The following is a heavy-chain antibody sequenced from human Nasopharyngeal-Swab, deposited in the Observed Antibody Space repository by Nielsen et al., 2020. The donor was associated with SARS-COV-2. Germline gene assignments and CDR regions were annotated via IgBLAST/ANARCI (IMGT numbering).Heavy chain of an antibody. D-gene: IGHD3-3*01. Sequence: GESLKISCAASGFTFSTAMSWVRQAPGKGLECVSGIGGSGVKIYYAESVKGRFTISRDNSKNTLYLQMNSLRAEDTAVYYCAKPVALEWLLYSENYYYYGMDVWGQGTTVTVSS. V-gene: IGHV3-23*01. CDR1: GFTFSTA. CDR2: IGGSGVKI. J-gene: IGHJ6*02. CDR3: AKPVALEWLLYSENYYYYGMDV.